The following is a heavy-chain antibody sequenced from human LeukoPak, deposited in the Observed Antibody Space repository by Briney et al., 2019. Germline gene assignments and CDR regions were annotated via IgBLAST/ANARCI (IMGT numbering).Heavy chain of an antibody. CDR1: GFTFSNYG. J-gene: IGHJ4*02. D-gene: IGHD1-14*01. CDR2: IRYDGNVK. CDR3: VKDNPLDY. Sequence: GGSLRLSCGASGFTFSNYGMLRVRQSPGKGLEWVAFIRYDGNVKFYADSMKGRFTISRDNSKNTLYLHMNSLRTEDTGLYYCVKDNPLDYWGQGTLVIVSS. V-gene: IGHV3-30*02.